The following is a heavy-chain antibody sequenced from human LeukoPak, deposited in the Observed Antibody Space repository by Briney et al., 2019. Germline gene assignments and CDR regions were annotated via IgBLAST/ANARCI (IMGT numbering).Heavy chain of an antibody. CDR1: GFTFSNYW. CDR2: IKQDGSEK. D-gene: IGHD6-19*01. Sequence: GGSLRLSCAASGFTFSNYWMSWVRQAPGKGLEWVANIKQDGSEKLYVDSVKGRFTVSRDNAKNSLYLQMNSLRAEDTAVYYCAKTASSCWYGALGYFDYWGQGTLVTVSS. J-gene: IGHJ4*02. CDR3: AKTASSCWYGALGYFDY. V-gene: IGHV3-7*01.